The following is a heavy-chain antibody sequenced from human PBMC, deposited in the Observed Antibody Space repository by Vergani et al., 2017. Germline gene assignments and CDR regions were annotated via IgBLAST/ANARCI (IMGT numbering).Heavy chain of an antibody. CDR2: ISSSVSTI. D-gene: IGHD7-27*01. J-gene: IGHJ3*02. CDR3: ARSLHWGPFDI. V-gene: IGHV3-48*01. CDR1: GFTFSSYA. Sequence: EVQLLESGGGLVQPGGSLRLSCAASGFTFSSYAMSWVRQAPGKGLEWVSYISSSVSTIYYADSVKGRFTISRDNSKNTLYLQMNSLRAEDTAVYYCARSLHWGPFDIWGQGTMVTVSS.